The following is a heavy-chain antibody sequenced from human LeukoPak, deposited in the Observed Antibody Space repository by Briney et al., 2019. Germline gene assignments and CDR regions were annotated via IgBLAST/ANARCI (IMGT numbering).Heavy chain of an antibody. V-gene: IGHV4-34*01. CDR2: INHSGST. CDR3: ARVQSHYYYGSGSYYLNAFDI. D-gene: IGHD3-10*01. J-gene: IGHJ3*02. CDR1: GGSFSGYY. Sequence: PSETLSLTCAVYGGSFSGYYWSWIRQPPGRGLEWIGEINHSGSTNYNPSLKSRVTISVDTSKNQFSLKLSSVTAADTAVYYYARVQSHYYYGSGSYYLNAFDIWGQGTMVTVSS.